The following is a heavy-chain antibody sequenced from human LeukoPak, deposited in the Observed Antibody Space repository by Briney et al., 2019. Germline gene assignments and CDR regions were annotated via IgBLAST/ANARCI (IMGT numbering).Heavy chain of an antibody. Sequence: SETLSLTCTVSGGSISSYYWSWIRQPPGKGLEWIGYIYYSGSTNYNPSLKSRVTISVDTSKNQFSLKLSSVTAADTAVYYCARVKTYYYGSGSSEAAGYFDYWGQGTLVTVSS. V-gene: IGHV4-59*01. D-gene: IGHD3-10*01. J-gene: IGHJ4*02. CDR1: GGSISSYY. CDR2: IYYSGST. CDR3: ARVKTYYYGSGSSEAAGYFDY.